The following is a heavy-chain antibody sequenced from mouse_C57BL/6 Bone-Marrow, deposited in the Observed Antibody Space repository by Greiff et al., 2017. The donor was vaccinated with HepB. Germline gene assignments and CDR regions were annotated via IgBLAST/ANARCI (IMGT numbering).Heavy chain of an antibody. V-gene: IGHV5-6*01. CDR3: ARHAFWYFDV. CDR2: ISSGGIYT. J-gene: IGHJ1*03. Sequence: EVQLVESGGDLVKPGGSLKLSCAASGFTFSSYGMSWVRQTPDKRLEWVATISSGGIYTYYPDSVKGRFTISRDNAKNTLYLQMSSLKSEDTAMYYCARHAFWYFDVWGTGTTVTVSS. CDR1: GFTFSSYG.